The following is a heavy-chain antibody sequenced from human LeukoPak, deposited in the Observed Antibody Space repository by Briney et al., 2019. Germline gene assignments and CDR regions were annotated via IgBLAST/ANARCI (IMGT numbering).Heavy chain of an antibody. CDR1: GGSIFSYY. CDR2: IYYSGST. D-gene: IGHD2-21*01. Sequence: SETLSLTCTVSGGSIFSYYWSWIRQPPGKGLEWMGYIYYSGSTNYNPSLKSRVTISVDTSKNQFSLRVSSVTAADTAVYYCARHLNNCGDNCYIFDYWGQGTLVTVSS. CDR3: ARHLNNCGDNCYIFDY. J-gene: IGHJ4*02. V-gene: IGHV4-59*08.